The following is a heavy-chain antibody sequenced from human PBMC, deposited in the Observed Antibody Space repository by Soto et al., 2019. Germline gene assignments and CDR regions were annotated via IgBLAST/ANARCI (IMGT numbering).Heavy chain of an antibody. D-gene: IGHD1-26*01. CDR2: ISYDGSNK. CDR1: GFTFSSYG. Sequence: GGSLRLSCAASGFTFSSYGMHWVRQAPGKGLERVAIISYDGSNKYYADSVKGRFTISRDNSKNTLYLQINSLRAEDTAVYYCAKYIGGVEWELLPKHHYYYGMDVWGQGTTVTV. CDR3: AKYIGGVEWELLPKHHYYYGMDV. V-gene: IGHV3-30*18. J-gene: IGHJ6*02.